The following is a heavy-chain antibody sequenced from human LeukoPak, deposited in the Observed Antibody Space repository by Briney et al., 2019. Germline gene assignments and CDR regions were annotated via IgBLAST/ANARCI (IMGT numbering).Heavy chain of an antibody. D-gene: IGHD3-9*01. CDR1: GFTFSTYS. V-gene: IGHV3-21*01. CDR3: ARADTSDILTGYSDY. J-gene: IGHJ4*02. Sequence: PGGSLRLSCAASGFTFSTYSMNWVRQAPGKGLEWVSSISSRRSYIYYADSVKGRFTISRDNAKNSLYLQMNRLRAEDTAVYFCARADTSDILTGYSDYWGQGTLVTVSS. CDR2: ISSRRSYI.